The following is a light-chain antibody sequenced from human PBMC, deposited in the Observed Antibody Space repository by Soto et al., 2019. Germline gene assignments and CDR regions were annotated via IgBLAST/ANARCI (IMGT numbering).Light chain of an antibody. Sequence: QSALTQPASVSGSPGQSITVSCTGTNTDVGGYNYVSWYQHRPAKAPRLMIYEVRNRLSGVSNRFSGSKSGNTSSLTISGLQSEDEEDYYCTSYTPTGALVFGSGTKLTVL. V-gene: IGLV2-14*01. CDR3: TSYTPTGALV. J-gene: IGLJ6*01. CDR2: EVR. CDR1: NTDVGGYNY.